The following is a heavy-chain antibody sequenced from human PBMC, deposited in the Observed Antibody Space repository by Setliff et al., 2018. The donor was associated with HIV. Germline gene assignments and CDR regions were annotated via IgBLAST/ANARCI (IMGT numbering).Heavy chain of an antibody. J-gene: IGHJ3*02. CDR2: YYNGGT. Sequence: SDTLSLTCTVSGASINSHYWNWVLQSPAKGLEWIGYYYNGGTSYNPSLQSRVTISVDTPKNQFSLHLNSVTAADTAVYCCARKEKGGAFDIWGLGTLVTVSS. CDR3: ARKEKGGAFDI. CDR1: GASINSHY. V-gene: IGHV4-59*11.